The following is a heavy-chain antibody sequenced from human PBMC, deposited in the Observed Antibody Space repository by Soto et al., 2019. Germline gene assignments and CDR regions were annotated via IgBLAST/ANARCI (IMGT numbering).Heavy chain of an antibody. CDR1: GFTFSGYA. J-gene: IGHJ6*02. CDR2: ISYDGSNK. D-gene: IGHD3-22*01. Sequence: PGGSLRLSCAASGFTFSGYAMHWVRQAPGKGLEWVAVISYDGSNKYYADSVKGRFTISRDNSKNTLYLQMNSLRAEDTAVYYCARILGHHYYDRSDDRVYYYGMDVWGQGTTVTVSS. CDR3: ARILGHHYYDRSDDRVYYYGMDV. V-gene: IGHV3-30-3*01.